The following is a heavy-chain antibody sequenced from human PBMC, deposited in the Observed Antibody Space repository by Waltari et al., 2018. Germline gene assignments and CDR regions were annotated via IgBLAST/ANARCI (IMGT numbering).Heavy chain of an antibody. J-gene: IGHJ4*02. CDR1: GGTFSSYA. D-gene: IGHD3-10*01. Sequence: QVQLVQSGAEVKKPGSSVKVSCKASGGTFSSYAISWVLQAPGQGLEWMGGIIPILGIANYAQKFQGRVTITADESTSTAYMELSSVTAADTAVYYCARVGLFGSVCSVDYWGQGTLVTVSS. CDR3: ARVGLFGSVCSVDY. V-gene: IGHV1-69*04. CDR2: IIPILGIA.